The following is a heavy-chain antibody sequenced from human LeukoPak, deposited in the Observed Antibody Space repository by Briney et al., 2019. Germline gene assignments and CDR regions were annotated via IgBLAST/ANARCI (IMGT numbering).Heavy chain of an antibody. J-gene: IGHJ4*02. D-gene: IGHD3-3*01. CDR2: IKEDGSET. Sequence: AGGSLRLSCAASGFNFSYSWMSWVRQAPGKGLEGVANIKEDGSETQYADAVMGRFTISRDNAENSLFLQMTSLRGEDTAVYFCARRTTIFPRRYFFDYWGQGTLVTVSS. V-gene: IGHV3-7*01. CDR1: GFNFSYSW. CDR3: ARRTTIFPRRYFFDY.